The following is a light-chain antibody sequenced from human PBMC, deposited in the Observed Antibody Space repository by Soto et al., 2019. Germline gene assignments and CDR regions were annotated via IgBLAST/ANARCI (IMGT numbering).Light chain of an antibody. Sequence: DIQLTQSPSFLSASVGDRVTITCRASQGINSYLAWYQQKPGKAPKLLIYAASTLQRGAPSRFSGGGSGTEFTLTISSLQPEDFATYFCQQLISYPVTFGGGTKVEIK. CDR3: QQLISYPVT. CDR1: QGINSY. J-gene: IGKJ4*01. CDR2: AAS. V-gene: IGKV1-9*01.